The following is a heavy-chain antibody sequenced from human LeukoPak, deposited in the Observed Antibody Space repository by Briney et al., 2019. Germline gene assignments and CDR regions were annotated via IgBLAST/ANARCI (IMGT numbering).Heavy chain of an antibody. J-gene: IGHJ6*04. D-gene: IGHD3-10*02. Sequence: PGGSLRLSCAASGFTFSSYEMNWVRQAPGKGLEWVSYISSSGSTIYYADSVKGRFTIPRDNAKNSLYLQMNSLRAEDTAVYYCAELGITMIGDVWGKGTTVTVSS. CDR1: GFTFSSYE. CDR2: ISSSGSTI. CDR3: AELGITMIGDV. V-gene: IGHV3-48*03.